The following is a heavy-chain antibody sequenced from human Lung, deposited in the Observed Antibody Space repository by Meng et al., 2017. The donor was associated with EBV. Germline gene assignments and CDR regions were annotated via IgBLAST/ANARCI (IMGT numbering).Heavy chain of an antibody. V-gene: IGHV3-33*01. D-gene: IGHD6-19*01. CDR1: GFTFSNHG. CDR2: IWYDGSSK. J-gene: IGHJ4*02. Sequence: QVHLVESXXXXXRXXWXXRLSCTASGFTFSNHGMHWVRQAPGKGLEWLAVIWYDGSSKYYADSVKGQFTISRDNSRNTLYLQMNSLRVEDTAMYYCARDEGSGAYYFDYWGQGTLVTVSS. CDR3: ARDEGSGAYYFDY.